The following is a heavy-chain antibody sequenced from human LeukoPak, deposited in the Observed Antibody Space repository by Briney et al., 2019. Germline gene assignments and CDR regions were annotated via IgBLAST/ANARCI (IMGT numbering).Heavy chain of an antibody. CDR2: IYYSGST. CDR3: ARDPGGYDGLDY. D-gene: IGHD5-12*01. V-gene: IGHV4-59*01. J-gene: IGHJ4*02. CDR1: GGSISSYY. Sequence: SETLSLTCIVSGGSISSYYWSWIRQPPGKGLEWIGYIYYSGSTNYNPSLKSRVTISVDTSKNQFSLKLSSVTAADTAVYYCARDPGGYDGLDYWGQGTLVTVSS.